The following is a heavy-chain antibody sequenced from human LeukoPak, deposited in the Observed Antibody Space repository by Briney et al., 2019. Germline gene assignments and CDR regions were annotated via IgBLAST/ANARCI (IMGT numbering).Heavy chain of an antibody. D-gene: IGHD1-7*01. CDR3: ASAGNYRALDM. J-gene: IGHJ3*02. V-gene: IGHV3-66*01. CDR2: IYTGVST. CDR1: GLTVSSNY. Sequence: PGGSLRLSCAASGLTVSSNYMNWVRQAPGRGLEWVSVIYTGVSTYYADSVKGRFTISRDNSKNTLYLQMNSLRPEDTAIYHCASAGNYRALDMWGQGTMVSVSS.